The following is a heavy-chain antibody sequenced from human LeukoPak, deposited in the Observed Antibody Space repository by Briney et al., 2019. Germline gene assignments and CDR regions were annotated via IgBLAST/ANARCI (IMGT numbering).Heavy chain of an antibody. CDR3: AKGWRFGELLSGFDY. D-gene: IGHD3-10*01. CDR2: ISGSGGKT. Sequence: GGSLRLSCAASGFTFSSYAMSWVRQAPGKGLEWVSAISGSGGKTYYTDSVKGRFTISRDNSKNTLYLQMSSLRAEDTAVYYCAKGWRFGELLSGFDYWGQGTLVTVSS. V-gene: IGHV3-23*01. J-gene: IGHJ4*02. CDR1: GFTFSSYA.